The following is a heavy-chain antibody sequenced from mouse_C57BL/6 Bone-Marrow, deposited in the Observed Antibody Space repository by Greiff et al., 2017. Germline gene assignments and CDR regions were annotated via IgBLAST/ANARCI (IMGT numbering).Heavy chain of an antibody. V-gene: IGHV1-59*01. J-gene: IGHJ3*01. CDR3: ARWRDGYYGGFAY. CDR1: GYTFTSYW. Sequence: QVQLQLSGAELVRPGTSVKLSCKASGYTFTSYWMHWVKQRPGQGLEWIGVIDPSDSYTNYNQKFKGKATLTVDTSSSTAYMQLSSLTSEDSAVYYCARWRDGYYGGFAYWGQGTLVTVSA. D-gene: IGHD2-3*01. CDR2: IDPSDSYT.